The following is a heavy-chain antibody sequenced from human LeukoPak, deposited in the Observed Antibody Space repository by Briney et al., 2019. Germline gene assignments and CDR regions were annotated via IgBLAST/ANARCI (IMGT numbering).Heavy chain of an antibody. CDR3: ARDGYSSGSADC. CDR2: ISSGSSYI. D-gene: IGHD6-19*01. J-gene: IGHJ4*02. Sequence: GGSLRLSCAASGFTFSSYSMNWVRQAPGKGLEWVSSISSGSSYIYYADSVKGRFTTSRDNAKNSLYLQMNSLRAEDTAVYYCARDGYSSGSADCWGQGTLVTVSS. V-gene: IGHV3-21*01. CDR1: GFTFSSYS.